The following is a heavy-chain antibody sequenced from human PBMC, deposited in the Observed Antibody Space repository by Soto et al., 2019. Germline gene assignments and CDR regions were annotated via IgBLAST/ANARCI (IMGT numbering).Heavy chain of an antibody. V-gene: IGHV3-23*01. CDR3: AGPGYSSQDY. D-gene: IGHD5-18*01. J-gene: IGHJ4*02. CDR2: ISGSGDGT. CDR1: GFTFISFA. Sequence: WGSLRLSCAASGFTFISFALIFGRQAPWKGLEWVSAISGSGDGTDYADSVKGRFTISRDNSKNTLYLQMNSLRAEDTAVYYCAGPGYSSQDYWGQGALVTVSS.